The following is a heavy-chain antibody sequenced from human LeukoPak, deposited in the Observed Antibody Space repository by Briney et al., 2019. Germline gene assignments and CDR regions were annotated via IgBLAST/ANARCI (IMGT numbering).Heavy chain of an antibody. D-gene: IGHD3-10*01. J-gene: IGHJ4*02. Sequence: PSESLSLTCTVSGYSISSGYYWCWIRQPPGKGLEWIGSINHSASTYYKPSLKSRVAISVDTSKNQFSLKLTSVTTAETAVYYRARESHVVGEIFYYWGQGALVTVSS. CDR2: INHSAST. V-gene: IGHV4-38-2*02. CDR3: ARESHVVGEIFYY. CDR1: GYSISSGYY.